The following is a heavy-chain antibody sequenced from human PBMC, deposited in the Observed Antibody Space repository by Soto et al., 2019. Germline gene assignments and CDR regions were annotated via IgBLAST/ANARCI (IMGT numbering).Heavy chain of an antibody. Sequence: ASVKVSCKASGYTFTSYAMHWVRQAPGQRLEWMGWINAGNGNTKYSQKFQGRVTITRDTSASTAYMELSSLRSEDTAVYYCAIDLFVVVVAASFDYWGQGTLLTVSS. CDR2: INAGNGNT. D-gene: IGHD2-15*01. J-gene: IGHJ4*02. CDR3: AIDLFVVVVAASFDY. V-gene: IGHV1-3*01. CDR1: GYTFTSYA.